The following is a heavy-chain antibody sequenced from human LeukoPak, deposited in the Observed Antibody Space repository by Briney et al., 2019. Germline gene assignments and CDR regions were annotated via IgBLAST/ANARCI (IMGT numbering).Heavy chain of an antibody. Sequence: GESLKISCKGSGYSFTTHWIGWVRQMPGKGLEWMGIIYPDDSNTRYSPSFQGQVTLSADKSISTAYLQWSSLKASDTAMYYCATSIAVAGTDYWGQGTLVTVSS. D-gene: IGHD6-19*01. CDR3: ATSIAVAGTDY. CDR1: GYSFTTHW. V-gene: IGHV5-51*01. J-gene: IGHJ4*02. CDR2: IYPDDSNT.